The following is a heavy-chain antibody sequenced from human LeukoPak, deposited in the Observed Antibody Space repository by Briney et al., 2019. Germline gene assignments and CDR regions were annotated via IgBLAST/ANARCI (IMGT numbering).Heavy chain of an antibody. CDR1: GYTFTSYD. CDR2: ISPYNGNT. J-gene: IGHJ4*02. V-gene: IGHV1-18*01. CDR3: ARGDFWSGYSGYYFDY. Sequence: GASVKVSCKASGYTFTSYDISWVRQAPGQGLEWMGWISPYNGNTNYAQKLQGRVTMTTDTSTSTPYMELRSLRSDDTAVYYCARGDFWSGYSGYYFDYWGQGTLVTVSS. D-gene: IGHD3-3*01.